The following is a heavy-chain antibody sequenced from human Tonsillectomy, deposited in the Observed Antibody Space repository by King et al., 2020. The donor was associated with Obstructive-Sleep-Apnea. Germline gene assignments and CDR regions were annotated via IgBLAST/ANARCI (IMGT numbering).Heavy chain of an antibody. D-gene: IGHD1-26*01. CDR1: GLTLSNYW. J-gene: IGHJ6*02. CDR2: INSDVSDT. V-gene: IGHV3-74*01. CDR3: SRGPYSGNYPGFCMDV. Sequence: VQLVESGGGLVQPGGSLRLSCAASGLTLSNYWMHWFCQVPGKGLVWGSLINSDVSDTSHADSVKGRFTIARDDAKNTLYLHMNSLRAEDTAVYYCSRGPYSGNYPGFCMDVWGQGTTVTVSS.